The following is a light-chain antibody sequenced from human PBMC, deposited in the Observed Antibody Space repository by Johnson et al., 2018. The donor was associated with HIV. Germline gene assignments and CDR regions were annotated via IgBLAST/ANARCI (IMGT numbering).Light chain of an antibody. J-gene: IGLJ1*01. Sequence: QPVLTQPPSVSAAPGQKVTISCSGSSSNIGNNYVSWYQQVPGAAPKLLIYDNSKRPSGIPDRFSGSKSGTSATLGITGLQTGDEADYYCGTWDSSLSAYVFGTGTKVTV. V-gene: IGLV1-51*01. CDR1: SSNIGNNY. CDR2: DNS. CDR3: GTWDSSLSAYV.